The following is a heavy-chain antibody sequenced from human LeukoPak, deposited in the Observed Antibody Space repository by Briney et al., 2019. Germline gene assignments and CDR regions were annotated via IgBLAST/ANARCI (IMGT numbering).Heavy chain of an antibody. D-gene: IGHD2-2*01. Sequence: PGGTLRLSCAASGFTFSSYAMNWVRQAPGKGLEWGSVISGSGGSKYYADQGKGRFTISRENSKNTLYLQMNSLRTEDTAVYYCANAVSRDCSSTSCYLSDYWGQGTLVTVSS. J-gene: IGHJ4*02. CDR2: ISGSGGSK. CDR3: ANAVSRDCSSTSCYLSDY. CDR1: GFTFSSYA. V-gene: IGHV3-23*01.